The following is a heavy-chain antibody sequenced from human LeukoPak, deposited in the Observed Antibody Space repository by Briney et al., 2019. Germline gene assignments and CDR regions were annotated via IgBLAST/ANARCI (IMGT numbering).Heavy chain of an antibody. J-gene: IGHJ4*02. CDR3: ASTLVGATRAFDY. V-gene: IGHV4-4*02. D-gene: IGHD1-26*01. CDR2: IYHSGST. Sequence: PSGTLSLTCAVSGGSISSSNWWSWVRQPPGKGLEWIGEIYHSGSTNYNPSLKSRVTISVDKSKNQFSLKLSSVTAADTAVYYCASTLVGATRAFDYWGQGTLVTVSS. CDR1: GGSISSSNW.